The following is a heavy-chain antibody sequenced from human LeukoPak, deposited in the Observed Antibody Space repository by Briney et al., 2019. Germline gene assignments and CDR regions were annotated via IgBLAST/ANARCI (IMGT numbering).Heavy chain of an antibody. CDR3: ARDRVQGGLAARPLGY. CDR2: ISYDGKKT. V-gene: IGHV3-30*03. J-gene: IGHJ4*02. CDR1: GFTFSSYG. D-gene: IGHD6-6*01. Sequence: GRSLRLSCAASGFTFSSYGMHWVRQAPGKGLEWVAVISYDGKKTYYADSVRGRFTISRDNSKNTLYLQMNSLRAEDTAVYYCARDRVQGGLAARPLGYWGQGTLVTVSS.